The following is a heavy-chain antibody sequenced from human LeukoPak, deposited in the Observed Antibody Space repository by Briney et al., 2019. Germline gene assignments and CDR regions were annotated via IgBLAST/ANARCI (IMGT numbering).Heavy chain of an antibody. V-gene: IGHV1-2*02. CDR1: GYTFTGYY. D-gene: IGHD2-15*01. CDR3: ARGLGYCSGGSCYDSWFDP. Sequence: ASVKVSCKASGYTFTGYYMHWVRQAPGQGLEWMGWINPNSGGTNYAQKFQGRVTMTRDTSISTAYMELSRLRSDDTAVYYCARGLGYCSGGSCYDSWFDPWGQGTLVTVSS. J-gene: IGHJ5*02. CDR2: INPNSGGT.